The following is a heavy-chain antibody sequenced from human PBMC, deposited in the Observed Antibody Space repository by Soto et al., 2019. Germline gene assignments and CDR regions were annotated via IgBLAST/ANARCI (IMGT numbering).Heavy chain of an antibody. CDR2: MSYDGSNK. Sequence: GGSLRLSCAASGFTFSNYGMHWVRQAPGKGLEWVAVMSYDGSNKYYADSVKGRFTISRDNSKNTLYLQLNSLRPEDTAVYYCAKEVWGYCSGGTCYSFDYWGQGTLVTVSS. V-gene: IGHV3-30*18. D-gene: IGHD2-15*01. CDR1: GFTFSNYG. J-gene: IGHJ4*02. CDR3: AKEVWGYCSGGTCYSFDY.